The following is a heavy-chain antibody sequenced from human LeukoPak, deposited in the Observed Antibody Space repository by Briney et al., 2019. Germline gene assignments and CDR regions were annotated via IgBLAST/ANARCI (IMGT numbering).Heavy chain of an antibody. V-gene: IGHV4-39*01. Sequence: SETLSLTCTVSGGSISSSSYYWGWIRQPPGTGLEWIGSIYYSGSTYYNPSLKSRVTISVDTSKNQFSLKLSSVTAADTAVYYCASGDSSWWGYYFDYWGQGTLVTVS. CDR3: ASGDSSWWGYYFDY. CDR2: IYYSGST. D-gene: IGHD6-13*01. J-gene: IGHJ4*02. CDR1: GGSISSSSYY.